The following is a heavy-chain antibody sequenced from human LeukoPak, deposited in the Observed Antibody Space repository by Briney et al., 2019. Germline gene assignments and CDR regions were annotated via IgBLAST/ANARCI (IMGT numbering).Heavy chain of an antibody. CDR1: GFTFRTYA. CDR3: AKRTMAAFDS. Sequence: GGSLRLSCTASGFTFRTYAMNWVRQAPGKGLEWLSGISGSGNGTYYADSVKGRFIISRDNSKNMVYLQMNSLTVEDTATYYCAKRTMAAFDSWGQGTLLIVSS. CDR2: ISGSGNGT. D-gene: IGHD5-24*01. J-gene: IGHJ4*02. V-gene: IGHV3-23*01.